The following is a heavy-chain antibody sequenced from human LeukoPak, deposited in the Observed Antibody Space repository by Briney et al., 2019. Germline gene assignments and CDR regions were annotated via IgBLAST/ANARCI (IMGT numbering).Heavy chain of an antibody. CDR3: SKGITLVRGFTDFDY. J-gene: IGHJ4*02. Sequence: GGSLRLSCAASGFTFSRFAMNWVRQAPGKGLEWVATIIDNGDRTYYADSVRGRFTLSRDNSNNTLSLQMNSLRAEGTATYYCSKGITLVRGFTDFDYWGQGTLVTVSS. V-gene: IGHV3-23*01. D-gene: IGHD3-10*01. CDR2: IIDNGDRT. CDR1: GFTFSRFA.